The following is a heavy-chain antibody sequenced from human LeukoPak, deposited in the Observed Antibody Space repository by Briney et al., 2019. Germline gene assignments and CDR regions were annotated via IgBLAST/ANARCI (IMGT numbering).Heavy chain of an antibody. CDR2: IYYSGST. V-gene: IGHV4-59*05. CDR3: ARQYYYDSSGYSLAPVDY. Sequence: SETLSLTCTVSGGSISSYYWSWIRQPAGKGLEWIGSIYYSGSTYYNPSLKSRVTISVDTSKNQFSLKLSSVTAADTAVYYCARQYYYDSSGYSLAPVDYWGQGTLVTVSS. J-gene: IGHJ4*02. CDR1: GGSISSYY. D-gene: IGHD3-22*01.